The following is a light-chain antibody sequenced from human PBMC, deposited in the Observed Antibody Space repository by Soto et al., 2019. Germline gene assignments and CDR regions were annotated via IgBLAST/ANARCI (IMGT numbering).Light chain of an antibody. J-gene: IGLJ1*01. CDR2: EVT. V-gene: IGLV2-14*01. CDR3: SSYTTRSTYV. CDR1: SRDIGFFNY. Sequence: QSALTQPASVSGSPGQSITIPCTGTSRDIGFFNYVSWYQQFPGNAPKLIIFEVTNRPSGVSNRFSASKSGDTASLTISGLQAEDGADYYCSSYTTRSTYVFGTGTKVTVL.